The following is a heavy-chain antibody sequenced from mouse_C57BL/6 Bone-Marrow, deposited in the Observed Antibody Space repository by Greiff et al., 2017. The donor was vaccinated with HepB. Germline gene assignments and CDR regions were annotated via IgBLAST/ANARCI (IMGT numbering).Heavy chain of an antibody. CDR3: TFYYYGSRGYFDV. V-gene: IGHV14-4*01. CDR2: IDPENGDT. J-gene: IGHJ1*03. D-gene: IGHD1-1*01. Sequence: VQLQQSGAELVRPGASVKLSCTASGFNIKDDYMHWVKQRPEQGLEWIGWIDPENGDTEYASKFQGKATITADTSSNTAYLQLSSLTSEDTAVYYWTFYYYGSRGYFDVWGTGTTVTVSS. CDR1: GFNIKDDY.